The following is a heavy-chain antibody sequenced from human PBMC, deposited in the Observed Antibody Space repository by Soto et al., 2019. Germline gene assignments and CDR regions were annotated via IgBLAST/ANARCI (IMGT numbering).Heavy chain of an antibody. V-gene: IGHV3-30*04. CDR2: ISDDGRNT. CDR3: AREVLTGSNFYYGMDV. J-gene: IGHJ6*02. D-gene: IGHD3-9*01. Sequence: QVQLVESGGGVVQPGRSLRLSCAASGFSFSSYSMHWVRQAPGKGLEWVAVISDDGRNTHYADSVKGRFTISRDSSKNTLFVQMNSLRTEETAVYYCAREVLTGSNFYYGMDVWGQGTTVTVSS. CDR1: GFSFSSYS.